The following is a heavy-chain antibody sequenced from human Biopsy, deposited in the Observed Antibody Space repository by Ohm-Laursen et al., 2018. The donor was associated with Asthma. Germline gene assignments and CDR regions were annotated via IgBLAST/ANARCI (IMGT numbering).Heavy chain of an antibody. D-gene: IGHD2/OR15-2a*01. CDR2: ISYDGSNK. J-gene: IGHJ3*02. V-gene: IGHV3-30*03. CDR1: GFTFSIYD. Sequence: SLRLSCAASGFTFSIYDIHWVRQAPGKGLEWVAVISYDGSNKFYGDSVKGRFTLSRDNSRNTLYLQMNSMRVEDTAIYYCARTSERWTSIQDYALDIWGQGTMVIVSS. CDR3: ARTSERWTSIQDYALDI.